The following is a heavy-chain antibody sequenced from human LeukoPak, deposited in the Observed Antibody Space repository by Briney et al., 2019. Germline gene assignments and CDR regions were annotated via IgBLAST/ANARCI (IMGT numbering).Heavy chain of an antibody. J-gene: IGHJ4*02. Sequence: SETLSLTCTVSGGSISSSSYYWGWIRQPPGKGLEWIGSIYYSGSTYYNPSLKSRVTISVDTSKNQFSLKLSSVTAADTAVYYCARGGTAMVPLDYWGQGTLVAVSS. CDR3: ARGGTAMVPLDY. CDR2: IYYSGST. D-gene: IGHD5-18*01. CDR1: GGSISSSSYY. V-gene: IGHV4-39*07.